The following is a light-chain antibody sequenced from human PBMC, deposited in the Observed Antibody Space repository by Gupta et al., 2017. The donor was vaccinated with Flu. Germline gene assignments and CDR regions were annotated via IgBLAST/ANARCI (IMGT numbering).Light chain of an antibody. J-gene: IGKJ4*01. Sequence: EIVLTQSPGTLSLSPGDRATLSCRASQSVSSSYLAWYQQKPGQAPRLLIYGASSRATGIPDRFSGSGSGTDFTLTISRLEPEDFAVYYCQQYGSSVLTFGGGTKVEIK. CDR1: QSVSSSY. CDR3: QQYGSSVLT. V-gene: IGKV3-20*01. CDR2: GAS.